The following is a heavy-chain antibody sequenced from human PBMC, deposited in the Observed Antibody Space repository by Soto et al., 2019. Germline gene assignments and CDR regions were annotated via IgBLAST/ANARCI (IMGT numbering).Heavy chain of an antibody. V-gene: IGHV1-45*02. CDR1: GNTFTYRY. D-gene: IGHD1-26*01. CDR2: ITPFNVDV. Sequence: QMQLVQSGAEVKKTGSSVTVSCKALGNTFTYRYLHWVRQAPGQALEWMEWITPFNVDVHYSQKFQERVTITRDRSINTAYMRMSGLRSEDTAMYYCASGGAGSGPFTWELPDHWGQGTLVTVSS. J-gene: IGHJ4*02. CDR3: ASGGAGSGPFTWELPDH.